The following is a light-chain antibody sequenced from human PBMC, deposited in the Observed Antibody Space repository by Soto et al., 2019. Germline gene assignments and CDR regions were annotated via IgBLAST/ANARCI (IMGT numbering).Light chain of an antibody. V-gene: IGKV1-13*02. CDR3: QQFNSYSIT. J-gene: IGKJ5*01. CDR2: DAS. CDR1: QGISSA. Sequence: AIQLTQSPSSLSASVGDRVTITCRASQGISSALAWYQQKPGKAPKLLIYDASSLESGVPSRFSGSGSGTDFTLTISSLQPEDFATYDCQQFNSYSITFGQGTRLEIK.